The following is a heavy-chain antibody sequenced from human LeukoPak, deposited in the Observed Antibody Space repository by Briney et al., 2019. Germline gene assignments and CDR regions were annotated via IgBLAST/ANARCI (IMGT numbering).Heavy chain of an antibody. J-gene: IGHJ4*02. CDR3: ARVRAYYDFWSGYYYFDY. CDR2: INHSGST. V-gene: IGHV4-34*01. D-gene: IGHD3-3*01. CDR1: GGSFSGYY. Sequence: SETLSLTCAVYGGSFSGYYWSWIRQPPGKGLEWIGEINHSGSTNYNPSLKSRVTISVDTSKNQFSLKLSSVTAADAAVYYCARVRAYYDFWSGYYYFDYWGQGTLVTVSS.